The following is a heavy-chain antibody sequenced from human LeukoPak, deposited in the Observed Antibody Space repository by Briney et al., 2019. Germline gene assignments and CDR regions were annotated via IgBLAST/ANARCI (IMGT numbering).Heavy chain of an antibody. CDR1: GFTLSSYW. CDR2: IKQDGSEK. D-gene: IGHD3-9*01. Sequence: GGSLRLSCAASGFTLSSYWMSWVRQAPGKGLEWVANIKQDGSEKYYMDAVKGRFTISRDNAKNSLYLQMESLRADDTAVCYRARSRLRYLDWLSPQHAFDIWGQGTMVTVSS. J-gene: IGHJ3*02. CDR3: ARSRLRYLDWLSPQHAFDI. V-gene: IGHV3-7*01.